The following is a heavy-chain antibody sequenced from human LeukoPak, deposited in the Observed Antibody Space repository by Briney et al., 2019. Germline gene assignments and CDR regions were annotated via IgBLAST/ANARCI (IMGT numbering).Heavy chain of an antibody. V-gene: IGHV3-9*01. CDR3: ARSSRGGGWIVGYYFDY. J-gene: IGHJ4*02. D-gene: IGHD6-19*01. Sequence: GGSLRLSCAASGFTFDDYAMHWVRQAPGKGLEWVSGISWNSGSIGYADSVKGRFTISRDNAKNSLYLQMNSLRAEDTALYYCARSSRGGGWIVGYYFDYWGQGTLVTVSS. CDR2: ISWNSGSI. CDR1: GFTFDDYA.